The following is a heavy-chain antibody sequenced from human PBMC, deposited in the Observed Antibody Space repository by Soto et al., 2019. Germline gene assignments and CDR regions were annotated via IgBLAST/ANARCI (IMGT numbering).Heavy chain of an antibody. CDR3: ARRWGATFDY. J-gene: IGHJ4*02. V-gene: IGHV4-59*08. CDR2: IYYRGST. Sequence: QVQLQESGPGLVKPSETLSLTCTVSGGSIRSYYWSWIRQPPGKGLEWIGYIYYRGSTNYNPSLKSRVTISVDTSKNQSALKLSSLTAAATAVYYCARRWGATFDYWGQGTLVTVSS. D-gene: IGHD1-26*01. CDR1: GGSIRSYY.